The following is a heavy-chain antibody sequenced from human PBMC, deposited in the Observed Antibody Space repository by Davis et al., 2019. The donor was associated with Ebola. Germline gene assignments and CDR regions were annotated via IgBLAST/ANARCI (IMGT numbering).Heavy chain of an antibody. J-gene: IGHJ6*04. V-gene: IGHV3-33*01. Sequence: GESLKTPCAAPGFTFRSYGMHWVRQAPGKGLEWVAVTWSAGSNKYYADSVKGRFPISRDNSKNTLYLQMNSLRAEDTAVYYCARDKFGRGITGTTYSVGMDVWGKGTTVTVSS. CDR1: GFTFRSYG. CDR3: ARDKFGRGITGTTYSVGMDV. CDR2: TWSAGSNK. D-gene: IGHD1-20*01.